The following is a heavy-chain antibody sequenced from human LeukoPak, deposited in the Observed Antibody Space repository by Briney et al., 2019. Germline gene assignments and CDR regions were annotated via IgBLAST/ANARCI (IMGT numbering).Heavy chain of an antibody. CDR2: MNPNSGNT. Sequence: ASVKVSCKASGYTFTSYDINWVRQATGQGLEWMGWMNPNSGNTGYAQKFQGRVTITRNTSISTAYMELSSLRSEDTAVYYCARGGDVDTAMAFDYWGQGTLVTVSS. V-gene: IGHV1-8*03. CDR1: GYTFTSYD. CDR3: ARGGDVDTAMAFDY. D-gene: IGHD5-18*01. J-gene: IGHJ4*02.